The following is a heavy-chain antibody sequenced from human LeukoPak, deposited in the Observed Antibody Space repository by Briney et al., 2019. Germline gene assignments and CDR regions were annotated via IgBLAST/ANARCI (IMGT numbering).Heavy chain of an antibody. V-gene: IGHV1-69*06. CDR1: GYTFTSYC. CDR2: IIPIFGTA. J-gene: IGHJ4*02. D-gene: IGHD3-22*01. CDR3: ARRAGDYSHPYDY. Sequence: GASVKVSCKASGYTFTSYCMHWVRQAPGQGLEWMGGIIPIFGTANYAQKFQGRVTITADKSTSTAYMELSSLRAEDTAVYYCARRAGDYSHPYDYWGQGTLVTVSS.